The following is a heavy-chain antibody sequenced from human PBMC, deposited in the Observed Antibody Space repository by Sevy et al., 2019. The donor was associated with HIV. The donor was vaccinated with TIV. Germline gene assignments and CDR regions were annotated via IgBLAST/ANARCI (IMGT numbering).Heavy chain of an antibody. CDR2: INHSGST. Sequence: SETLSLTCAVYGGSFSGYCWSWIRQPPGKGLEWIGEINHSGSTNYNPSLKSRVTISVDTSKNQFSLKLSSVTAADTAVYYCARGYDYGGNSDAEYYFDYWGQGTLVTVSS. V-gene: IGHV4-34*01. D-gene: IGHD4-17*01. CDR1: GGSFSGYC. CDR3: ARGYDYGGNSDAEYYFDY. J-gene: IGHJ4*02.